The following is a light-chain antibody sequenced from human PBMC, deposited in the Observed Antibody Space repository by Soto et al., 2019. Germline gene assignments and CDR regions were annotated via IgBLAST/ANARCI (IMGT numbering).Light chain of an antibody. CDR3: SSYTSSTTLGVL. J-gene: IGLJ2*01. CDR1: GSDAGGYNY. Sequence: QSVLTQPVSVSGSPGQSITISCTGTGSDAGGYNYVSWYQQHPGKAPKLMIYEVSNRPSGVSNRFSGSKSGNTASLTISGLQAEDEAAYYCSSYTSSTTLGVLFGGGTKLTVL. V-gene: IGLV2-14*01. CDR2: EVS.